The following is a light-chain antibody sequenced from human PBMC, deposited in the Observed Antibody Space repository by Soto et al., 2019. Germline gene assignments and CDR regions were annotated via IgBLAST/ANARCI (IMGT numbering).Light chain of an antibody. V-gene: IGKV1-5*01. Sequence: IEMTQSLSTLSASVKDRVTITLRASQSISSWLAWYQQKPGKAPKLLIYDASSLESGVPSRFSGSGSGTEFTLTISSLQPDDFATYYCQQYNSYWTLGQGTKVDIK. CDR1: QSISSW. J-gene: IGKJ1*01. CDR2: DAS. CDR3: QQYNSYWT.